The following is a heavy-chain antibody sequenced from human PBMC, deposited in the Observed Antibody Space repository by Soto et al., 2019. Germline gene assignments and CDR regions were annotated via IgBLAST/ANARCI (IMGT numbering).Heavy chain of an antibody. D-gene: IGHD2-21*02. J-gene: IGHJ3*02. CDR2: IYTSGST. CDR1: GGSFSNSY. V-gene: IGHV4-4*07. Sequence: SETLSLTCSVSGGSFSNSYWTWIRQPAGKRLEWIGRIYTSGSTTYNPSLKSRVTLSLDTSKSQFSLRLTSVTAADTAVYYCARAHMTTEIPKEAFDIWGQGTMVTVSS. CDR3: ARAHMTTEIPKEAFDI.